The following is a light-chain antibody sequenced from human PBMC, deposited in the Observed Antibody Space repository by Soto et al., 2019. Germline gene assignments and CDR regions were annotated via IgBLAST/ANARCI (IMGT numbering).Light chain of an antibody. J-gene: IGKJ1*01. CDR2: GAS. V-gene: IGKV3-20*01. CDR1: QSVSSSF. CDR3: RQYGSSPPT. Sequence: PGARATLSCGASQSVSSSFLAWYQQKPGQAPRLLIYGASNRATGIPDRFSGSGSGTDFTLTISRLEPEDFAVYYCRQYGSSPPTFGQGTKVEIK.